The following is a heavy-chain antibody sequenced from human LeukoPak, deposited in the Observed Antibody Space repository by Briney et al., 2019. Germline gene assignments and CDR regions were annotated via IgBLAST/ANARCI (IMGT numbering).Heavy chain of an antibody. Sequence: SETLSLTCAVYGGSFSGYYWSWIRQPPGKGLEWIGEINHSGSTNYNPSLKSRVTISVDTSKNQFSLKLSSVTAADTAVYYCARGGDGYNSGDYWGQGTLVTASS. J-gene: IGHJ4*02. CDR1: GGSFSGYY. V-gene: IGHV4-34*09. D-gene: IGHD5-24*01. CDR2: INHSGST. CDR3: ARGGDGYNSGDY.